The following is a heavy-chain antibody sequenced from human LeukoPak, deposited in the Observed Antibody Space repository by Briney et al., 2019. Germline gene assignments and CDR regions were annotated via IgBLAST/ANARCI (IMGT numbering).Heavy chain of an antibody. Sequence: GGSLRLSCAASGFTFSSYGMHWVRQAPGKGLEWVAVIWYDGSNKYYADSVKGRFTISRDNSKNTLYLQMNSLRAEDTAVYYCARDDYYDSSGYPPEYYYYGMDVWGQGNTVTVSS. D-gene: IGHD3-22*01. CDR1: GFTFSSYG. J-gene: IGHJ6*02. CDR3: ARDDYYDSSGYPPEYYYYGMDV. V-gene: IGHV3-33*01. CDR2: IWYDGSNK.